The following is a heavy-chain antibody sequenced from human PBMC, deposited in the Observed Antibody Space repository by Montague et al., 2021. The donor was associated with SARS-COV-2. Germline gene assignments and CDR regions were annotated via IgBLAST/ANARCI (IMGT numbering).Heavy chain of an antibody. CDR2: IYYRGST. D-gene: IGHD6-19*01. CDR1: GGSISSSVYY. CDR3: ATQEDPSGWIPGPFDF. J-gene: IGHJ4*02. V-gene: IGHV4-39*01. Sequence: SETLFLTCTVSGGSISSSVYYWAWIRQPPGKGLEWIGSIYYRGSTYYNPSLKSRVFISVDTSKKQLSLTLTSVTAADTAVYYCATQEDPSGWIPGPFDFWGQGTLLSVSS.